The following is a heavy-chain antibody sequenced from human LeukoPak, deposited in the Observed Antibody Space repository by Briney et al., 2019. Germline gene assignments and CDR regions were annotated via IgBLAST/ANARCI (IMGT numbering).Heavy chain of an antibody. Sequence: PGRSLRLSCAASGFTFSRYSMGWVRQAPGRGLDWVSTIGGRGDTTFYAASVKGRFPIYRENSKDTVYLQMNSLGAEDTAVYYCAKEGLLGGYYFDLWGQGTLVTVSS. D-gene: IGHD2-8*02. V-gene: IGHV3-23*01. CDR2: IGGRGDTT. J-gene: IGHJ4*02. CDR1: GFTFSRYS. CDR3: AKEGLLGGYYFDL.